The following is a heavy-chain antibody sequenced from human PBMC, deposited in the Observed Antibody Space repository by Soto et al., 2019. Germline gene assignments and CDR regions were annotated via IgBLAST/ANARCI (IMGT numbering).Heavy chain of an antibody. CDR2: ISGSGGST. CDR1: GFTFSNYV. J-gene: IGHJ4*02. Sequence: EVQLLDSGGGLVQPGGSLRLSCAASGFTFSNYVMSWVRQAPGKGLEWVSAISGSGGSTYSADSVKGRFTVSRDNSKNTLYLQMDSLSAEDTAVYYCAKGNNLEWFLSPIAYWGQGTLVTVSS. V-gene: IGHV3-23*01. CDR3: AKGNNLEWFLSPIAY. D-gene: IGHD3-3*01.